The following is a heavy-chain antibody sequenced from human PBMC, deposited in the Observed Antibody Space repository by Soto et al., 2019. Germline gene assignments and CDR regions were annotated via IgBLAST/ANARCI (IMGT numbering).Heavy chain of an antibody. V-gene: IGHV5-51*01. CDR3: ARHNSQDYGDYDFDY. CDR1: GYSFTSYW. J-gene: IGHJ4*02. D-gene: IGHD4-17*01. Sequence: GESLKISCKGSGYSFTSYWIGWVRQMPGKGLEWMGIIYPGDSDTRYSPSFQGQVTISADKSISTAYLQWSSLKASDTAMYYCARHNSQDYGDYDFDYWGQGTLVTVSS. CDR2: IYPGDSDT.